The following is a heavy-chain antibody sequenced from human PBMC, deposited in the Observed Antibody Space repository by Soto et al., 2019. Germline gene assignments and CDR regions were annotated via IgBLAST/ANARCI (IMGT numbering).Heavy chain of an antibody. CDR2: ISPYNGNT. J-gene: IGHJ4*02. CDR3: ARSGSNGYYLDY. CDR1: GYTFTNYG. Sequence: ASVKVSCKASGYTFTNYGLNWVRQAPGQGLEWMGWISPYNGNTNYAQMLQGRVTMTTDTSTSTAYMELRSLRSDDTAVYYCARSGSNGYYLDYWGQGTLVTSPQ. D-gene: IGHD3-22*01. V-gene: IGHV1-18*01.